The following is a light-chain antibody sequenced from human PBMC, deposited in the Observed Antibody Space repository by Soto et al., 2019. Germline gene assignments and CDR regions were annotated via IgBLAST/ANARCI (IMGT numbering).Light chain of an antibody. CDR3: QQRSNWPPVYS. Sequence: EIVLTQSPATLSLSPGERATRSCRASQSVSSYLAWYQQKPGQAPRLLIYDASNRATGIPARFSGSGSGTDFTLTISSLEPEDFAVYYCQQRSNWPPVYSFGQGTKLEIK. J-gene: IGKJ2*01. V-gene: IGKV3-11*01. CDR2: DAS. CDR1: QSVSSY.